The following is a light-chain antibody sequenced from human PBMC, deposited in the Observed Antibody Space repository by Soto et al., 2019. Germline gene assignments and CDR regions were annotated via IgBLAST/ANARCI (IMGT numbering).Light chain of an antibody. Sequence: QSVLTQPPSVSAAPGQRVTISCSGSTSNIGNNFVSWYQQLPGTAPKLLMYEDNKRPSGIPDRISGSKSGTSATLGITGLQTGDEADYYCGTWDSSLSATVFGTGTKVTV. J-gene: IGLJ1*01. CDR1: TSNIGNNF. CDR2: EDN. CDR3: GTWDSSLSATV. V-gene: IGLV1-51*01.